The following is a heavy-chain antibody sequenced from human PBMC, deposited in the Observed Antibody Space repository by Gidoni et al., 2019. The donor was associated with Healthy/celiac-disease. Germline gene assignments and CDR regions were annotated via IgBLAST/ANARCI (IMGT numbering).Heavy chain of an antibody. CDR3: ARVSIAVAGTDY. Sequence: VQLQQWGAGLLKPSETLSLPCAVYGGSFSGYYWSWIRQPPGKGLEWIGEINHSGSTNYNPSLKSRVTISVDTSKNQFSLKLSSVTAADTAVYYCARVSIAVAGTDYWGQGTLVTVSS. CDR2: INHSGST. J-gene: IGHJ4*02. V-gene: IGHV4-34*01. D-gene: IGHD6-19*01. CDR1: GGSFSGYY.